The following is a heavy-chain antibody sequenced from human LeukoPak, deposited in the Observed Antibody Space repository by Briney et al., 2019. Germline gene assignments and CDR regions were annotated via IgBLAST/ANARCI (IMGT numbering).Heavy chain of an antibody. CDR2: ISSNGGST. Sequence: GGSLRLSCAASGFTFSSYAMHWVRQAPGKGLEYVSAISSNGGSTYYANSVKGRFTISRDNSKNTLYLQMGSLRAEDMAVYYCARSRGRIAAATGGYFDYWGQGTLVTVSS. CDR3: ARSRGRIAAATGGYFDY. V-gene: IGHV3-64*01. D-gene: IGHD6-6*01. CDR1: GFTFSSYA. J-gene: IGHJ4*02.